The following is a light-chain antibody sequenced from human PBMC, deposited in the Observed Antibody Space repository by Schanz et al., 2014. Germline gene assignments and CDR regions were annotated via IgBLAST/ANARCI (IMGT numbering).Light chain of an antibody. Sequence: QSALTQPASVSGSPGQSVAISCTGTSGDVGGFNFVSWYQQHPDRAPKLIIFDVTNRSSGVSDRFSGSKSGNTAFLTITGLQAGDEADYHCCSLTSTSTWVFGGGTKLTVL. CDR3: CSLTSTSTWV. CDR2: DVT. CDR1: SGDVGGFNF. V-gene: IGLV2-14*03. J-gene: IGLJ3*02.